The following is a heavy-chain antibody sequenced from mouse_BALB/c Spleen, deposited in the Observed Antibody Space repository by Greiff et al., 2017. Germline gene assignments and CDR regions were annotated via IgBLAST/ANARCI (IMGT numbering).Heavy chain of an antibody. J-gene: IGHJ3*01. D-gene: IGHD2-4*01. V-gene: IGHV5-6*01. CDR1: GFTFSSYG. CDR2: ISSGGSYT. Sequence: EVHLVESGGDLVKPGGSLKLSCAASGFTFSSYGMSWVRQTPDKRLEWVATISSGGSYTYYPDSVKGRFTISRDNPKNTLFLQMTSLRSEDTAMYYCAREEGIYYDYDGPAWFAYWGQGTLVTVSA. CDR3: AREEGIYYDYDGPAWFAY.